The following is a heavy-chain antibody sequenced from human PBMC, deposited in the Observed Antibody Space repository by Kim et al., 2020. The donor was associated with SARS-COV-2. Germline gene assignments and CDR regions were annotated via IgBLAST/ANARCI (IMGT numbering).Heavy chain of an antibody. CDR3: ARHIAGYCSGGSCYGGRYYYYGMDV. Sequence: GESLKISCKGSGYSFTSYWISWVRQMPGKGLEWMGRIDPSDSYTNYSPSFQGHVTISADKSISTAYLQWSSLKASDTAMYYCARHIAGYCSGGSCYGGRYYYYGMDVWGQGTTVTVSS. D-gene: IGHD2-15*01. J-gene: IGHJ6*02. CDR1: GYSFTSYW. V-gene: IGHV5-10-1*01. CDR2: IDPSDSYT.